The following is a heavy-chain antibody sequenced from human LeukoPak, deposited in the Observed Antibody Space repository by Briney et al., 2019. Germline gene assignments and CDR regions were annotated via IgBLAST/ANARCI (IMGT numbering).Heavy chain of an antibody. J-gene: IGHJ4*02. CDR3: ARGESDFDY. CDR2: IYPGDSDT. Sequence: KGGESLKISCKGSGYSFTSYWIGWVRQMPGKGLEWMGFIYPGDSDTRYSPSFQGQVTISADKSISTAYLQWRTLKASDTAIYYCARGESDFDYWGQGTLVTVSS. V-gene: IGHV5-51*01. D-gene: IGHD3-16*01. CDR1: GYSFTSYW.